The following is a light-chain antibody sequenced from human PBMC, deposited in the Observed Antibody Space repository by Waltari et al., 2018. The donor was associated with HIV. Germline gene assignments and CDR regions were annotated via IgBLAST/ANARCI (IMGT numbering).Light chain of an antibody. CDR2: EVS. Sequence: QSALTQPPSASGSPGQSVTISCTGASSDVGVYTYVSWYQQHPGTAPTPMIYEVSKRPSGVPGRFSGSKSGNTASLTVSGLQAEEEADYYGSSDVGINSWVCGGGTKLTVL. CDR1: SSDVGVYTY. J-gene: IGLJ3*02. CDR3: SSDVGINSWV. V-gene: IGLV2-8*01.